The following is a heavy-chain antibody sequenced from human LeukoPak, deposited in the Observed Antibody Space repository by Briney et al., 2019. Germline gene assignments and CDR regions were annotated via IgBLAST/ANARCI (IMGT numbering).Heavy chain of an antibody. CDR1: GFTFRSHS. Sequence: GGSLTLSCAASGFTFRSHSMDWVRQAPGKGLEWVSSISSSSDYIYYADSMKGRFTISRDNAKHSLYLQMNSLRAEDTAVYYCARDDLSGSPFDYWGQGTLVTVSS. D-gene: IGHD1-26*01. CDR2: ISSSSDYI. V-gene: IGHV3-21*01. J-gene: IGHJ4*02. CDR3: ARDDLSGSPFDY.